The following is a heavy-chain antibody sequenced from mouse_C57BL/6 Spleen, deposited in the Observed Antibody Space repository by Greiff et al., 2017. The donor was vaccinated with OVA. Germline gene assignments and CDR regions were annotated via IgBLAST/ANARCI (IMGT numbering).Heavy chain of an antibody. CDR2: INPSNGGT. CDR3: AIEEGYYDYDGYFDV. D-gene: IGHD2-4*01. Sequence: QVQLQQPGTELVKPGASVKLSCKASGYTFTSYWMHWVKQRPGQGLEWIGNINPSNGGTNYNEKFKSQATLTVDKSSSTAYMQLSSLTSEDSAVYYCAIEEGYYDYDGYFDVWGTGTTVTVSS. CDR1: GYTFTSYW. V-gene: IGHV1-53*01. J-gene: IGHJ1*03.